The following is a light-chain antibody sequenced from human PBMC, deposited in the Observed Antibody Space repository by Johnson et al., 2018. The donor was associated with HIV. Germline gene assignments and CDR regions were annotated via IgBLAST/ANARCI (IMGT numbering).Light chain of an antibody. J-gene: IGLJ1*01. CDR3: GTWDSSLSAGYV. Sequence: QPVLTQPPSVSAAPGQTVTISCSGSSSNVGSSFVSWYRQVPGTAPKLLIYDNNRLPSGIPDRFSGSKSGTSATLGITGLQTGDEADYYCGTWDSSLSAGYVFGTGTKVTVL. V-gene: IGLV1-51*01. CDR2: DNN. CDR1: SSNVGSSF.